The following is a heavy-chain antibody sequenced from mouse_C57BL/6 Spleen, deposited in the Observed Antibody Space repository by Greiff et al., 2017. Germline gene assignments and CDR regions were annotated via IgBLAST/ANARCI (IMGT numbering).Heavy chain of an antibody. J-gene: IGHJ3*01. D-gene: IGHD1-1*01. V-gene: IGHV1-76*01. CDR3: ARGGYGSSSGLTY. CDR2: IYPGSGNT. CDR1: GYTFTDYY. Sequence: QLQQSGAELVRPGASVKLSCKASGYTFTDYYINWVKQRPGQGLEWIARIYPGSGNTYYNEKFKGKATLTAEKSSSTAYMQLSSLTSEDSAVYFCARGGYGSSSGLTYWGQGTLVTVSA.